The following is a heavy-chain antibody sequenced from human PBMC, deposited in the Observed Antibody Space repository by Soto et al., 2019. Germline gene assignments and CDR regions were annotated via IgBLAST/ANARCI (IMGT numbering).Heavy chain of an antibody. V-gene: IGHV1-24*01. CDR1: GFTLTELS. D-gene: IGHD6-19*01. J-gene: IGHJ4*02. Sequence: QVQLVQSGAEVKKPGASVKVSCKVSGFTLTELSMHWVRQAPGKGLEWMGGFDPEDGETMYAQKFQGRVTMTEDTSTDTAYTELRSLRSEDTAVYYCATDDFGAVAVDFDYWGQGTLVTVSS. CDR2: FDPEDGET. CDR3: ATDDFGAVAVDFDY.